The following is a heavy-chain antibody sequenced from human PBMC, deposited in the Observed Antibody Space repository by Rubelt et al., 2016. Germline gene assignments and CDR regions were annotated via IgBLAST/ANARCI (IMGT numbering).Heavy chain of an antibody. CDR2: ISWDGGST. J-gene: IGHJ4*02. CDR1: GFTFDDYT. Sequence: ASGFTFDDYTMHWVRQAPGKGLEWVSLISWDGGSTYYADSVKGRFTISRDNSKNSLYLQMNSLRTEETALYYCAKEVNGGSFDYWGQGTLVTVSS. CDR3: AKEVNGGSFDY. D-gene: IGHD3-16*01. V-gene: IGHV3-43*01.